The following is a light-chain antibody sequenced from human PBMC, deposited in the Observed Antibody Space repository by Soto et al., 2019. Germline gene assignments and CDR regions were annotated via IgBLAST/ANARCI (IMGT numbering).Light chain of an antibody. CDR1: SGHSNYA. CDR2: LNSDGSH. CDR3: QTWGSGIVV. J-gene: IGLJ2*01. V-gene: IGLV4-69*01. Sequence: QLVLTQSPSASASLGASVKLTCTLSSGHSNYAIAWHQQQSEKGPRYLMKLNSDGSHSKGDGLPDRFSGSSSGAERYLTISRLQSEDEADYYCQTWGSGIVVFGGGTKVTVL.